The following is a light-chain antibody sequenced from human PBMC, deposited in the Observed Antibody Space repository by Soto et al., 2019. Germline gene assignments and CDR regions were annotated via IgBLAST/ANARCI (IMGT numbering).Light chain of an antibody. Sequence: EIVLTQSPATLSLSPGDRATLSCRASQNVRSDYFAWYQQKPGQAPRVIIYNTFHRATGIPDRFSGTGSETDFTLTISRLEPEDFAVYHCQYFERSFQVFGPGTKVDIK. J-gene: IGKJ3*01. CDR1: QNVRSDY. CDR2: NTF. CDR3: QYFERSFQV. V-gene: IGKV3-20*01.